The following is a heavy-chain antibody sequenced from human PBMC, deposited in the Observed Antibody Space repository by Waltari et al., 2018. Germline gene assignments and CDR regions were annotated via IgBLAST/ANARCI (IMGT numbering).Heavy chain of an antibody. Sequence: QLQLVQSGAEVKKPGASVKISCKTSKYTFTSAYIHWVRQAPGQGLEWMGIINPSGGSTIYAQKFQGRVTMTRDTSTSTVYMELSSLRSEDTAVYYCALDTGALWMDVWGQGTTVTVSS. D-gene: IGHD2-21*01. CDR2: INPSGGST. V-gene: IGHV1-46*01. CDR1: KYTFTSAY. CDR3: ALDTGALWMDV. J-gene: IGHJ6*02.